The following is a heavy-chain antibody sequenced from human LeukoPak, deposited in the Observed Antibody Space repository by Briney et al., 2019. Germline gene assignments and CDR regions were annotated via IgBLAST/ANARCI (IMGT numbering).Heavy chain of an antibody. D-gene: IGHD6-13*01. Sequence: SETLSLTCAVSGGSISRGGYSWSWIRQPPGKGLEWIGYIYYSGSTNYNPSLKSRVTISVDTSKNQFSLKLSSVTAADTAVYYCARVGYSSSWYYFDYWGQGTLVTVSS. CDR1: GGSISRGGYS. V-gene: IGHV4-61*08. J-gene: IGHJ4*02. CDR2: IYYSGST. CDR3: ARVGYSSSWYYFDY.